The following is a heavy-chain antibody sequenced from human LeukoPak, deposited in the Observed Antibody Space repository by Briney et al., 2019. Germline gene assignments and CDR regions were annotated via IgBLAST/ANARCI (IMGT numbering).Heavy chain of an antibody. V-gene: IGHV3-11*04. CDR3: AKDGSKELLFRRSGRNMDV. CDR2: ISSGGDIM. J-gene: IGHJ6*03. D-gene: IGHD3-10*01. Sequence: GGSLRLSCAASGLRFSDYYVSWIRQAPGKGLQWVSYISSGGDIMHYADSVKGRFTISRDNAKNTVYLQMSSLRAEDTAVYYCAKDGSKELLFRRSGRNMDVWGKGTTVTISS. CDR1: GLRFSDYY.